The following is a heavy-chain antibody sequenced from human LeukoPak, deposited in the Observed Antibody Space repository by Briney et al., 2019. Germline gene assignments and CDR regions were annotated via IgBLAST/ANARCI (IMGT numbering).Heavy chain of an antibody. D-gene: IGHD3-22*01. CDR2: ISSSSSTI. V-gene: IGHV3-48*02. CDR3: ARDSTYYYYDSSGLLDY. Sequence: GGSLRLSCAASGFTFSSYGMNWVRQAPGKGLEWVSYISSSSSTIYYADSVKGRFTISRDNAKNSLYLQMNSLRDEDTAVYYCARDSTYYYYDSSGLLDYWGQGTLVTVSS. CDR1: GFTFSSYG. J-gene: IGHJ4*02.